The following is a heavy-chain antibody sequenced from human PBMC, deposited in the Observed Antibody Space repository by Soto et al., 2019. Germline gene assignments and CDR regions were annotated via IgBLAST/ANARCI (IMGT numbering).Heavy chain of an antibody. CDR1: GGIFSRHG. CDR3: ARSQGGEFQLLYDLDV. D-gene: IGHD2-2*02. CDR2: ILPIFGTS. V-gene: IGHV1-69*01. Sequence: QVQLVQSGAEVKKPASSVKVSCKASGGIFSRHGINWVRQAPGQGLGWMGGILPIFGTSKYAEKLQGRVTITADESTGTVYMNLRSLTSPDTGVYFCARSQGGEFQLLYDLDVWGQGTMVTVSS. J-gene: IGHJ3*01.